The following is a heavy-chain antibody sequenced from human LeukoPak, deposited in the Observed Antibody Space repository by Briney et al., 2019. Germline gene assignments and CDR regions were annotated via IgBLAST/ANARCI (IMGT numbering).Heavy chain of an antibody. V-gene: IGHV1-2*02. CDR1: GYTFTGYY. CDR2: INPNSGGT. Sequence: ASVKVSCKASGYTFTGYYMHWVRQAPGQGLEWMGWINPNSGGTNYAQKFQGRVTMTRDTSISTAYMELSRLRSDDTAVYYCARDLRYFDWLGDAFDIWGQGTVVTVSS. D-gene: IGHD3-9*01. CDR3: ARDLRYFDWLGDAFDI. J-gene: IGHJ3*02.